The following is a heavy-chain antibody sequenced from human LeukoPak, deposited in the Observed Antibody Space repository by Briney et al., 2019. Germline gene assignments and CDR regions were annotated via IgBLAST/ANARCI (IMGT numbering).Heavy chain of an antibody. Sequence: SETLSLTCAVYGGSFSGYYWSWIRQPPGKGLEWIGEINHSGSTNYNPSLKSRVTILVDTSKNQFSLKLSSVTAADTAVYYCARGFFSVGYLDVWGQGTTVTVSS. V-gene: IGHV4-34*01. CDR1: GGSFSGYY. D-gene: IGHD2-2*03. J-gene: IGHJ6*02. CDR3: ARGFFSVGYLDV. CDR2: INHSGST.